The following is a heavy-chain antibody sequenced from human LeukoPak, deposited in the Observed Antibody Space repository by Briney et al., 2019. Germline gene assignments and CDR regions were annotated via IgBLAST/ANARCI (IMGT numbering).Heavy chain of an antibody. CDR3: AKSYFDSSDYYGGSYFDY. V-gene: IGHV3-7*03. Sequence: GGSLRLSCEGSGFSFSSYWMTWVRQSPGKGPEWVANIKQDESERYTVDSVKGRFTISRDNAKNSLYLHMNSLRSEDTALYYCAKSYFDSSDYYGGSYFDYWGQGTLVTVSS. J-gene: IGHJ4*02. CDR2: IKQDESER. CDR1: GFSFSSYW. D-gene: IGHD3-22*01.